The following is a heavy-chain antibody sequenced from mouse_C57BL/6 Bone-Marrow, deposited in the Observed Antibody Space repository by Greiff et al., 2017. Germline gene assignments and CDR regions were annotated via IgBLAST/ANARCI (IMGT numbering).Heavy chain of an antibody. Sequence: EVMLVESGGGLVKPGGSLKLSCAASGFTFSSYAMSWVRQTPEKRLEWVATISAGGSYTYYPDNVKGRFTSSRDNAKNNLYLQMSHLKSEDTAMYYCAREALYALDYWGQGTSVTVSS. V-gene: IGHV5-4*01. CDR3: AREALYALDY. J-gene: IGHJ4*01. D-gene: IGHD1-3*01. CDR2: ISAGGSYT. CDR1: GFTFSSYA.